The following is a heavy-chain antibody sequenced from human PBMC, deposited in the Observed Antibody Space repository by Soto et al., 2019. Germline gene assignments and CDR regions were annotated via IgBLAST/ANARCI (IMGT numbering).Heavy chain of an antibody. Sequence: APEKVSCKASGYAFPRSGISWVRHAPGQGLEWMGWISAYNGNTNYAQKLQGRVTMTTDTSTSTAYMELRSLRSDDTAVYYCAAGGLSDTPHFLVTSCPSSATDV. CDR3: AAGGLSDTPHFLVTSCPSSATDV. J-gene: IGHJ6*01. D-gene: IGHD2-21*02. CDR2: ISAYNGNT. CDR1: GYAFPRSG. V-gene: IGHV1-18*01.